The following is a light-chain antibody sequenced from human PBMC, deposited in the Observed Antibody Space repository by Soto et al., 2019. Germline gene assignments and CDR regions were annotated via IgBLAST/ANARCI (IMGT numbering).Light chain of an antibody. CDR2: NTN. J-gene: IGLJ3*02. CDR3: VLYMGSGIWV. CDR1: SGSVSTSYY. Sequence: QTVVTQEPSFSVSPGGTVTLTCGLTSGSVSTSYYPSWYQQTPGQAPRTLIYNTNTSSSGVPDRFSGSILGNKAALTITGAQADDESDYYCVLYMGSGIWVFGGGTKLTVL. V-gene: IGLV8-61*01.